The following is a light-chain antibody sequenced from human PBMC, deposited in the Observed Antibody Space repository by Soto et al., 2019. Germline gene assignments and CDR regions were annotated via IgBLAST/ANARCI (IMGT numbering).Light chain of an antibody. Sequence: QSVLTQPASVSGPPGQSITISCTGTSSDVGGYNYVSWYQHHPGKAPKLLIYEVSYRPSGVSDRFSGSKSANTASLTISGLQAEDEADYYCSSYTSGSLRVFGTGTKVPS. J-gene: IGLJ1*01. CDR3: SSYTSGSLRV. CDR1: SSDVGGYNY. V-gene: IGLV2-14*01. CDR2: EVS.